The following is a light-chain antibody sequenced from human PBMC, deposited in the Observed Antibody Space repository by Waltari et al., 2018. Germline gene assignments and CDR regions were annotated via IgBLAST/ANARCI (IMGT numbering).Light chain of an antibody. CDR3: LLYYGGTQLV. J-gene: IGLJ2*01. CDR2: STT. Sequence: QTVVTQEPSLTVSPGGTVTLTCVSSTGAVTSNYWPNWFQQKPGQAPRALIYSTTNKYSWSPARFSGSILGDKAALTLSGVQPEDEADYYCLLYYGGTQLVFGGGTKLTVL. V-gene: IGLV7-43*01. CDR1: TGAVTSNYW.